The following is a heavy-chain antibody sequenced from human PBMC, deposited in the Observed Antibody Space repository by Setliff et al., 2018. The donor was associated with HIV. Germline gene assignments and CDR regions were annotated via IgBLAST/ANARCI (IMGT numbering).Heavy chain of an antibody. V-gene: IGHV3-48*04. D-gene: IGHD3-22*01. CDR2: IRSSSRTI. Sequence: GGSLRLSCVASGFTFSTYSMSWVRQAPGKGLEWVSYIRSSSRTIYYADSVKGRFTISRDNAKNSLYLQMNSLRAEDTAVYYCARESPYDTSGYYFGAFDIWGQGTMVTVS. CDR1: GFTFSTYS. CDR3: ARESPYDTSGYYFGAFDI. J-gene: IGHJ3*02.